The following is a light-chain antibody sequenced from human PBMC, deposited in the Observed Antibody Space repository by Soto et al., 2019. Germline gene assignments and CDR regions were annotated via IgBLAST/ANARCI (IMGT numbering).Light chain of an antibody. V-gene: IGLV2-14*01. Sequence: SALTQPASVSGSPGQSITISCTGTSSDVGNYKYVSWYQQHPGKAPKLMIYEVSNRPSGVSNRFSGSKSGNTASLTISGLQAEDETDYYCFSYTSSGTYVFGTGTKVTDL. CDR3: FSYTSSGTYV. CDR2: EVS. CDR1: SSDVGNYKY. J-gene: IGLJ1*01.